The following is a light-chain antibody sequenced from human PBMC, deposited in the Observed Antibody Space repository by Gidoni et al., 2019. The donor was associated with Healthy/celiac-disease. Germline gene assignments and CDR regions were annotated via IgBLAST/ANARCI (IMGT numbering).Light chain of an antibody. J-gene: IGKJ2*01. CDR1: QSISSW. V-gene: IGKV1-5*01. CDR2: DAS. Sequence: DIQMTQSPSTLSASVGDRVTITCRASQSISSWLAWYQQKPGKAPKLLIYDASSLESGVPSRFSGSGSVTEFTLTISSLQPDDFATYYCQQYNSYSYTFGQXTKLEIK. CDR3: QQYNSYSYT.